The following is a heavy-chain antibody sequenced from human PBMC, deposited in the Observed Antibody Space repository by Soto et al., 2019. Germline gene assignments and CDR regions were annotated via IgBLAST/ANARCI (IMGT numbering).Heavy chain of an antibody. V-gene: IGHV3-74*01. D-gene: IGHD3-22*01. J-gene: IGHJ3*02. Sequence: GGSLRLSCAASGFTFSSYWMHWVRQAPGKGLVWVSRINSDGSSTSYADSVKGRFTISRDNAKNTLYLQMNSLRAEDTAVYYCARDIKEGYYYDSSGYDAFDIWGQGTMVTVSS. CDR1: GFTFSSYW. CDR2: INSDGSST. CDR3: ARDIKEGYYYDSSGYDAFDI.